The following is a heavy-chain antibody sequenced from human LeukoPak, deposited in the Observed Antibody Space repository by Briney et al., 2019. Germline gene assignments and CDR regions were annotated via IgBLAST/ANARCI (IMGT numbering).Heavy chain of an antibody. CDR2: ISSTGSTI. V-gene: IGHV3-48*02. CDR1: GFTFSAYS. D-gene: IGHD3-22*01. J-gene: IGHJ4*02. Sequence: GGSLRLSCAASGFTFSAYSMNWVRQAPGKGLEWVSYISSTGSTIYYTDSVKGRFTISRDNAKNSLYLQMNGLRDEDTAVYYCAKSPMIVVPYYFDYWGQGTLVTVSS. CDR3: AKSPMIVVPYYFDY.